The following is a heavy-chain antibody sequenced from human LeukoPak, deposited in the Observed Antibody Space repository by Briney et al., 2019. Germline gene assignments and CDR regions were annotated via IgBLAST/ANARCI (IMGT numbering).Heavy chain of an antibody. J-gene: IGHJ4*02. D-gene: IGHD3-10*01. CDR2: INPSGGST. CDR3: ARDQYGSGSYYGLFGY. V-gene: IGHV1-46*01. Sequence: ASVKVSCKASGYTFTSYYMHWVRQAPGQGLEWMGIINPSGGSTSYAQKFQGRVTMTRDTSTSTVYMELSSLRSEDTAVYYCARDQYGSGSYYGLFGYWGQGTLVTVSS. CDR1: GYTFTSYY.